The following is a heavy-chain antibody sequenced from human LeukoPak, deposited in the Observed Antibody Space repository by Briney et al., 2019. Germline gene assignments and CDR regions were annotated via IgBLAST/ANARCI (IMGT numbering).Heavy chain of an antibody. CDR2: IYSGGST. Sequence: GGSLRLSCAASGFTVSSNYMSWVRQAPGKGLEWVSVIYSGGSTYYADSVKGRFTISRDNSKNTLYLQMNSLRAEDTAVYYCARAPPYYYDSSGYLFGEACDICGQGTMVTVSS. CDR1: GFTVSSNY. D-gene: IGHD3-22*01. V-gene: IGHV3-53*01. CDR3: ARAPPYYYDSSGYLFGEACDI. J-gene: IGHJ3*02.